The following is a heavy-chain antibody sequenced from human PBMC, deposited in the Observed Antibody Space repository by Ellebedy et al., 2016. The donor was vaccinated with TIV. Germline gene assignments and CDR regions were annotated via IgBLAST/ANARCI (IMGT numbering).Heavy chain of an antibody. Sequence: PGGSLRLSCAACGFSFSNFWMSWVRQAPGKGLEWVADIKTDGSETYYVDSVKGRFTISRENAKNALFLQMDGLRVDDSAVYYCVGFGVFNLWGQGAPVTVSS. CDR2: IKTDGSET. J-gene: IGHJ5*02. D-gene: IGHD3-3*01. CDR3: VGFGVFNL. V-gene: IGHV3-7*01. CDR1: GFSFSNFW.